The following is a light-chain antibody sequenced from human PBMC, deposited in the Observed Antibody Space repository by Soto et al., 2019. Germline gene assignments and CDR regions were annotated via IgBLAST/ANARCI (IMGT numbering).Light chain of an antibody. CDR3: QQYNSYLT. Sequence: DIQMTQSPSTLSASVGDRVTITCRASQSISSWLAWYQQKPGKAPKLLIYKASSLESGAPSRFSGSGSGTDLTLTISSLQPYDFATYYCQQYNSYLTFGQGTKVAIK. CDR1: QSISSW. J-gene: IGKJ1*01. CDR2: KAS. V-gene: IGKV1-5*03.